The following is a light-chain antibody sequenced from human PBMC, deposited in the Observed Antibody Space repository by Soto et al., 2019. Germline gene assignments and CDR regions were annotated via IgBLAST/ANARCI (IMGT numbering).Light chain of an antibody. CDR2: DAS. Sequence: DIQMTQSPSTLSASVGDSVTITCRASQNVNNWVAWYQQKPGKAPRFLIYDASSLESGVPSRFSGSGSGTDFTLTISSLQPDDFATHYCQRYNSYSRTFGQGTKVEIK. J-gene: IGKJ1*01. CDR3: QRYNSYSRT. V-gene: IGKV1-5*01. CDR1: QNVNNW.